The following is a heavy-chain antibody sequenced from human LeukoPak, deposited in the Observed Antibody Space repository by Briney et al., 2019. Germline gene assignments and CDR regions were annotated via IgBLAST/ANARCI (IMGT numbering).Heavy chain of an antibody. V-gene: IGHV3-23*01. CDR2: ISGSGKIT. J-gene: IGHJ4*02. CDR3: AKIIVVVGNDY. D-gene: IGHD3-22*01. Sequence: PGGSLRLSCSASGFTFSNYAMSWVRQAPGKGLEWVSGISGSGKITYYADSVKGRFTISRDNSKNTLYLQMNSLRAEDTAVYYCAKIIVVVGNDYWGQGTLVTVSS. CDR1: GFTFSNYA.